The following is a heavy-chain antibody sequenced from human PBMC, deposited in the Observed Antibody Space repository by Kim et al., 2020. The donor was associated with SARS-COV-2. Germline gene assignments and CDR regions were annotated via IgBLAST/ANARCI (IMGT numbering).Heavy chain of an antibody. CDR3: AEIGERGLYD. D-gene: IGHD3-10*01. J-gene: IGHJ4*02. Sequence: STDYADPVNGRFTISRDNSKNTLYLQMNSLRAEDTAVYYCAEIGERGLYDWGQGTLVTVSS. V-gene: IGHV3-23*01. CDR2: ST.